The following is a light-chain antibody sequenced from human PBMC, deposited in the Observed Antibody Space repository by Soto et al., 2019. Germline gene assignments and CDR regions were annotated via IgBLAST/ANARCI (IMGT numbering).Light chain of an antibody. J-gene: IGKJ1*01. CDR3: QQGYNFPRA. Sequence: IRRTKSQSSTPPSGGDSVTITCRASQSFNSWLSGYQQVPCQAPYLLIDLPSTLQSGVPSRFSGSGSGTDITLTINSLQPEDFATYYCQQGYNFPRAFGQGTRVEI. CDR1: QSFNSW. CDR2: LPS. V-gene: IGKV1-12*01.